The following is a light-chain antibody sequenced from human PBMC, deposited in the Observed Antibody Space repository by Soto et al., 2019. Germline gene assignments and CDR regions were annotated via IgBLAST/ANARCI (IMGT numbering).Light chain of an antibody. V-gene: IGLV2-14*01. CDR2: EVT. Sequence: SALARPASVSGSRGQSIIIACVGRNTDVGQDKSVSWYQQGPGKAPKLLIFEVTNRPSGVSNRFSGSRSGNAASLTISGLQPDDEGDYFCVSYTDTDTLVFGNGTKVTVL. J-gene: IGLJ1*01. CDR1: NTDVGQDKS. CDR3: VSYTDTDTLV.